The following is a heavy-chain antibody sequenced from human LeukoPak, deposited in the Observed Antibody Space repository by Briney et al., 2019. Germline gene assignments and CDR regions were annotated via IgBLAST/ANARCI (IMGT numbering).Heavy chain of an antibody. CDR1: GGSVSSGSYY. CDR2: IYYSGST. J-gene: IGHJ4*02. CDR3: ARVTNVLRFLEWLPAVYYLDY. D-gene: IGHD3-3*01. V-gene: IGHV4-61*01. Sequence: PSETLSLTCTVSGGSVSSGSYYWSWIRQPPGKGLEWIGYIYYSGSTNYSPSLKSRVTISVDTSKNQFSLKLSSVTAADTAVYYCARVTNVLRFLEWLPAVYYLDYWGQGTLVTVSS.